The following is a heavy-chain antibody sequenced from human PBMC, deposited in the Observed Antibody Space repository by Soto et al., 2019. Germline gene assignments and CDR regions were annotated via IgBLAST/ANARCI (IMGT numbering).Heavy chain of an antibody. CDR2: VYYTGTT. V-gene: IGHV4-61*01. CDR1: GESVSSSYFY. Sequence: SETLSLTCAVSGESVSSSYFYWTWIRQPPGKPLEWIGYVYYTGTTNHSPSLKSRVDMSVDTSENQFSLKLRSVTAADASVYFFARLGKLVAPKDGRRAYFFAMDVWGHGTTVTVSS. CDR3: ARLGKLVAPKDGRRAYFFAMDV. J-gene: IGHJ6*01. D-gene: IGHD2-15*01.